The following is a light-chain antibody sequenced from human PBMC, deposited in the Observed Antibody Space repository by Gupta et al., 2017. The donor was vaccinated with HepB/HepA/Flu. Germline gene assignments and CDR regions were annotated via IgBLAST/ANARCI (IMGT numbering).Light chain of an antibody. CDR3: ATKDDSRYVV. CDR1: SSNFGSDY. V-gene: IGLV1-47*01. J-gene: IGLJ2*01. Sequence: SVLTQPPSASGAPGQRVTISCSGSSSNFGSDYVYWYQQLPGTAPKLLMYRNNQRLAGVPARFSGSKSGTAASLAITGRRDEEEADYYCATKDDSRYVVFGGGTKLTVL. CDR2: RNN.